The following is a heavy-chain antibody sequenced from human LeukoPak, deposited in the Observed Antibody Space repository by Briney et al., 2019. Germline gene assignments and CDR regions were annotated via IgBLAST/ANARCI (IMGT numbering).Heavy chain of an antibody. Sequence: GGSLRLSCEASGFTFSSYSLNWVRQAPGQGLEWVSFISSSSITIYYADSVKGRFTISRDTAEKSLYLQMNSLRAEDTAVYYCARDRGGSYSAIDYWGQGTLVTVSS. CDR2: ISSSSITI. V-gene: IGHV3-48*04. CDR3: ARDRGGSYSAIDY. D-gene: IGHD2-15*01. CDR1: GFTFSSYS. J-gene: IGHJ4*02.